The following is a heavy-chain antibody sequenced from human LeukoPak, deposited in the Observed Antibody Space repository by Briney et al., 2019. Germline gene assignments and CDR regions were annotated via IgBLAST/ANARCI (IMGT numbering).Heavy chain of an antibody. D-gene: IGHD6-13*01. CDR1: GGSISXXX. V-gene: IGHV4-59*01. CDR3: ARDATAGNFDY. Sequence: SETLSLAXTVSGGSISXXXXXXIRQPPGXXXEWIGXIXYSGSTXXXXSLXSXVXISVGTSKNQFSLKLSSVTAADTAVYYCARDATAGNFDYWGQGTLVTVSS. CDR2: IXYSGST. J-gene: IGHJ4*02.